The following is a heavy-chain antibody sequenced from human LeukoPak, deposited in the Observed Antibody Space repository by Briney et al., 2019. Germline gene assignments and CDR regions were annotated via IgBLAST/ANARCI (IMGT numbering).Heavy chain of an antibody. CDR1: GGTFSSYA. CDR2: ITPIFGTA. CDR3: ARDPGGRDDSGGYTDY. V-gene: IGHV1-69*01. Sequence: GSSVKVSCKASGGTFSSYAISWVRQAPGQGLEWMGGITPIFGTANYAQKFQGRVTITADESTSTAYMELSSLRSEDTAVYYCARDPGGRDDSGGYTDYWAREPWSPSPQ. J-gene: IGHJ4*02. D-gene: IGHD3-22*01.